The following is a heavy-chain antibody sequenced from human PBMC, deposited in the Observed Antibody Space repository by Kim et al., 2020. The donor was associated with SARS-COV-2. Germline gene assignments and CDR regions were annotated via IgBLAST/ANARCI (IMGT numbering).Heavy chain of an antibody. V-gene: IGHV3-23*01. Sequence: GGSLRLSCAASGFSFNNYNTDWVRQAPGKGLEWVSTIFASDGNSYYADSVRGRFTISRDNSNSMVYLQMNALRADDTAVYHCVRQELDVWGQGTTVPVSS. CDR2: IFASDGNS. CDR1: GFSFNNYN. CDR3: VRQELDV. D-gene: IGHD1-26*01. J-gene: IGHJ6*02.